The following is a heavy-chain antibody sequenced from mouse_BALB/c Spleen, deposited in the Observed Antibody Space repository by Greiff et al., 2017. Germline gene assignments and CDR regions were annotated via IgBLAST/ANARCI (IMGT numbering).Heavy chain of an antibody. CDR2: IYPGNVNT. V-gene: IGHV1S56*01. J-gene: IGHJ2*01. CDR1: GYTFTSYY. D-gene: IGHD1-1*01. CDR3: ARRYAHYFDY. Sequence: QVQLKQSGPELVKPGASVRISCKASGYTFTSYYIHWVKQRPGQGLEWIGWIYPGNVNTKYNEKFKGKATLTADKSSSTAYMQLSSLTSEDSAVYFCARRYAHYFDYWGQGTTLTVSS.